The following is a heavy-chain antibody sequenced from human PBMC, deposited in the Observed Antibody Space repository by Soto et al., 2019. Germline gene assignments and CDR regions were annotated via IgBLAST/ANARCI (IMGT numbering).Heavy chain of an antibody. CDR1: GVTFSSYG. CDR3: AKDRRAGGNYGFYSDF. Sequence: EVQLLESGGGLVQPGGSLRLSCAASGVTFSSYGMTWVRQAPGKGLEWVSFSSPPGAGTYYADSVKGRFTISRDNSKNTLYLQMTSLRADDTAVYYCAKDRRAGGNYGFYSDFWGQGALVIVSS. CDR2: SSPPGAGT. V-gene: IGHV3-23*01. D-gene: IGHD3-10*01. J-gene: IGHJ4*02.